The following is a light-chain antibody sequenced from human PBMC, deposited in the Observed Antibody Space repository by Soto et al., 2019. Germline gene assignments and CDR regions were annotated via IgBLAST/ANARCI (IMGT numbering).Light chain of an antibody. J-gene: IGKJ4*01. CDR2: TAS. V-gene: IGKV1-5*03. Sequence: DIQMTQSPSTLSASVGDRVTITCRASQSISSWLAWYQQKPGKAPKLLIYTASNLVSGVPSRFSGSGSGTEFNLTNSSLQPDDFATYYCQEYNSDSGLTFGGGTKVEIK. CDR1: QSISSW. CDR3: QEYNSDSGLT.